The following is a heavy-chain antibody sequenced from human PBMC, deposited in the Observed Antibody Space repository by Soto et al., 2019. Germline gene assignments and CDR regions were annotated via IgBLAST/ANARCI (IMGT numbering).Heavy chain of an antibody. J-gene: IGHJ4*02. D-gene: IGHD3-22*01. Sequence: EVQLVESGGGLVRPGGSLRLSCAVSGFTFSKYSMNWVRQAPGKGLEWVSHISTTSSDIKYADSVKGRFTISRDNAKNSLFVLLNSLRVEDSAVYYCARDYLHNYDSSGYLGYWGQVALVTVAS. CDR1: GFTFSKYS. V-gene: IGHV3-21*06. CDR2: ISTTSSDI. CDR3: ARDYLHNYDSSGYLGY.